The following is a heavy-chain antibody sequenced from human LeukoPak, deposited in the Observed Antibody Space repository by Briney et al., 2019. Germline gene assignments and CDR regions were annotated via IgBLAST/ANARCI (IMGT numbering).Heavy chain of an antibody. Sequence: SQTLSLTCAISGDSVSSNSVAWNWIRQSPSRGLEWLGRTYCRSKWYNDYAVSVKSRITINPDTSKNQFSLQLNSVTPEDTAVYYCSRALRGSGELDYWGQGTLVTVSS. D-gene: IGHD3-10*01. J-gene: IGHJ4*02. CDR1: GDSVSSNSVA. CDR3: SRALRGSGELDY. CDR2: TYCRSKWYN. V-gene: IGHV6-1*01.